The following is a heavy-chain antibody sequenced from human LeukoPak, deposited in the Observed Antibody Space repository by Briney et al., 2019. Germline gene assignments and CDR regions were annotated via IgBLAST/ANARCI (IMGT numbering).Heavy chain of an antibody. CDR2: MYDSGST. Sequence: PSETLSLTCSVSGVSITSISYDWGGIRQARGKGLEWIVSMYDSGSTYDNPAGKSRFTISVNSSKTQFSLKVNSVTAADTAVYYCARHSGRVEPMPDYWGQGTLVTVSS. CDR1: GVSITSISYD. D-gene: IGHD2-15*01. V-gene: IGHV4-39*01. CDR3: ARHSGRVEPMPDY. J-gene: IGHJ4*02.